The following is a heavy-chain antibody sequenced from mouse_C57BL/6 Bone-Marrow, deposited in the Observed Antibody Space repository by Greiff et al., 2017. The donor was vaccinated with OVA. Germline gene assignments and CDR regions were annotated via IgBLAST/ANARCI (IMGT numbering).Heavy chain of an antibody. CDR2: IYPGDGDT. V-gene: IGHV1-82*01. CDR1: GYAFSSYW. Sequence: QVQLQQSGPELVKPGASVKISCKASGYAFSSYWMNWVKQRPGKGLEWIGRIYPGDGDTNYNGKFKGKATLTADKSSSTAYMQLSSLTSEDSAVYFCASLYSPYYFDYWGQGTTLTVSA. J-gene: IGHJ2*01. D-gene: IGHD2-12*01. CDR3: ASLYSPYYFDY.